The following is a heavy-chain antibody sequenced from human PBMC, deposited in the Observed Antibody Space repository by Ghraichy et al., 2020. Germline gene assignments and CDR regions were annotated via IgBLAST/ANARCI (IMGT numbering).Heavy chain of an antibody. J-gene: IGHJ3*01. CDR2: VDYSGST. V-gene: IGHV4-61*01. D-gene: IGHD2-2*01. Sequence: SETLSLTCTVSGGSVNSDSHLWSWIRQPPGKGLEWIGNVDYSGSTNYNPSLKSRVTISVDTSKNQFSLKLNSVTAADTAMYYCARDWRRMGCTSTSCNGLDFWGQGTMVTVSS. CDR3: ARDWRRMGCTSTSCNGLDF. CDR1: GGSVNSDSHL.